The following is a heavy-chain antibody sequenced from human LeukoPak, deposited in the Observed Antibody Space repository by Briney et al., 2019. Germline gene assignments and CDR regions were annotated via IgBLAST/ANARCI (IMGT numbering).Heavy chain of an antibody. V-gene: IGHV1-8*01. Sequence: ASVTVSRTSSVYTFTIYDINWVRQATGQGLAWVGWMNPNSGNTGYAQKFQGRVTMTRNTSISTAYMELSSLRSEDTAVYYRARSAGIKPMVRGVIRYWGQGTLVTVSS. J-gene: IGHJ4*02. CDR1: VYTFTIYD. CDR3: ARSAGIKPMVRGVIRY. CDR2: MNPNSGNT. D-gene: IGHD3-10*01.